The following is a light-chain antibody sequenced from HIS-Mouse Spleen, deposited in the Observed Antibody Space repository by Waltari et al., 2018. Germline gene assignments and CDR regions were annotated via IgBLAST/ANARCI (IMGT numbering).Light chain of an antibody. CDR2: KAS. J-gene: IGKJ1*01. CDR3: QQYNSYWT. Sequence: DIQMTQSPSTLSASVGDRVTITCRASQGISRWLAWYQQKPGKAPKLLTYKASSLESGVPSRFSGSGSGTEFTLTISSLQPDDFATYYCQQYNSYWTFGQGTKVEIK. CDR1: QGISRW. V-gene: IGKV1-5*03.